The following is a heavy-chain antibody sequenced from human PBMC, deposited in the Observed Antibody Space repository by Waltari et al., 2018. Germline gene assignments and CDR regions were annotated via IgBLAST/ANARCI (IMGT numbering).Heavy chain of an antibody. J-gene: IGHJ6*02. CDR1: GGTFSSYT. CDR3: ARDGAYCGGDCYRPYYYGMDV. CDR2: IIPSLGIA. V-gene: IGHV1-69*08. Sequence: QVQLVQSGAEVKKPGSSVKVSCKASGGTFSSYTISWVRQAPGQGLEWMGRIIPSLGIANYAQKFQGRVTITADKSTSTAYMELCSLRSEDTAVYYCARDGAYCGGDCYRPYYYGMDVWGQGTTVTVSS. D-gene: IGHD2-21*02.